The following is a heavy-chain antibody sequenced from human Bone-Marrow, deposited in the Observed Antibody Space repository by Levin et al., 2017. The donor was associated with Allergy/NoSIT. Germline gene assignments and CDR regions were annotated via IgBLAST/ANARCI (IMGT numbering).Heavy chain of an antibody. CDR3: AGYDTSAYHSPFDY. V-gene: IGHV3-23*01. J-gene: IGHJ4*02. Sequence: GESLKISCAASGFIFSNDAMNWVRQAPGKGLEWVSQISGSGGNTHYADSVKGRFTFSRDNSKNTLYLQMNSLRAEDTAVYYCAGYDTSAYHSPFDYWGQGTLVTVSS. D-gene: IGHD3-22*01. CDR2: ISGSGGNT. CDR1: GFIFSNDA.